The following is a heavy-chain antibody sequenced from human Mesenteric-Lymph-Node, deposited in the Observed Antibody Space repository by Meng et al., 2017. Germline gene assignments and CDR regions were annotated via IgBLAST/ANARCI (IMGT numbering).Heavy chain of an antibody. Sequence: ASVNVSCKASGYTFTSYGISWVRQAPGQGLEWMGWINPNNGNTNYALKLQGGVTMTTDTSTSTASMELRSLRSDDTAVYYCARGGSGWYADFWGQGTLVTVSS. CDR3: ARGGSGWYADF. CDR2: INPNNGNT. V-gene: IGHV1-18*01. D-gene: IGHD6-19*01. J-gene: IGHJ4*02. CDR1: GYTFTSYG.